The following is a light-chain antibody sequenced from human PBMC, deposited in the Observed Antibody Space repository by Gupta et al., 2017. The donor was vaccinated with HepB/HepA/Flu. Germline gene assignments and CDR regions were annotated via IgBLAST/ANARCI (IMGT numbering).Light chain of an antibody. Sequence: DIVMTKSPLSLPVTPGEPASISCRSSQSRLHSNGYNYLDWYLQTPGQSPQLLIDLGSNRAFGVRDRVSGCGTDTDVTLKISKVEAEDVCFYHCMRTLQTPSFGGGTKVEIK. J-gene: IGKJ4*01. CDR3: MRTLQTPS. CDR1: QSRLHSNGYNY. V-gene: IGKV2-28*01. CDR2: LGS.